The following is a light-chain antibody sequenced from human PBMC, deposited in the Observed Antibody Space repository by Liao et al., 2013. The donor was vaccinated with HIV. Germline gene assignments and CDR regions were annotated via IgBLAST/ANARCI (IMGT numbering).Light chain of an antibody. CDR1: NIGSKS. V-gene: IGLV3-21*04. J-gene: IGLJ3*02. CDR3: QVWDHSSDQGV. CDR2: YER. Sequence: SYELTQPPSVSVAPGKTARITCGGNNIGSKSVHWYQQKPGQAPVLVIYYERNRPSGIPERISGSISGNTATLTISGVETGDEADYYCQVWDHSSDQGVFGGGTKLTVL.